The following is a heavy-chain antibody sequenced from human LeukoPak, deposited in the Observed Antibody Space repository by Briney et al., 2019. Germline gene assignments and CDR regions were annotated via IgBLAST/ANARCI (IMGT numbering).Heavy chain of an antibody. Sequence: GGSLRLSCAASGFTFSNYGMSWVRQAPEKGLEWVSYISSSGSTIYYADSVKGRFTISRDNAKNSLYLQMNSLRAEDTAVYYCAKASLDYDFWSGYYAGPAFDIWGQGTMVTVSS. CDR3: AKASLDYDFWSGYYAGPAFDI. V-gene: IGHV3-11*01. CDR2: ISSSGSTI. D-gene: IGHD3-3*01. CDR1: GFTFSNYG. J-gene: IGHJ3*02.